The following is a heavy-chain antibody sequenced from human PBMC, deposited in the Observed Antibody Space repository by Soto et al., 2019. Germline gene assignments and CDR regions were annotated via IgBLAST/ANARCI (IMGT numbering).Heavy chain of an antibody. CDR3: ARDSGAAPRWDWSEH. J-gene: IGHJ5*02. CDR1: GFTFSSYG. D-gene: IGHD3-10*01. Sequence: PGGSRRLSCAASGFTFSSYGMHWVRQDPGKGLEWVAVIWYDGSNKYYADSVKGRFTISRDNSKNTLYLQMNSLRAEDTAVYYCARDSGAAPRWDWSEHWGKGILVIVSS. V-gene: IGHV3-33*01. CDR2: IWYDGSNK.